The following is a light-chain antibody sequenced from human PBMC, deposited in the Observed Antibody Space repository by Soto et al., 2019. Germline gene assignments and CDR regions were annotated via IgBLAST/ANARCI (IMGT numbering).Light chain of an antibody. J-gene: IGKJ1*01. CDR3: QQYGSPPWT. Sequence: EIVLTQSPGTLSLSPGERATLSCRASQSVSNNYLAWYQQKPGQAPRLLIYGASNWATGIPDRFSGSGSGTDFTLIISRLEPEDFAVYYCQQYGSPPWTFGQGTKVDIK. CDR1: QSVSNNY. CDR2: GAS. V-gene: IGKV3-20*01.